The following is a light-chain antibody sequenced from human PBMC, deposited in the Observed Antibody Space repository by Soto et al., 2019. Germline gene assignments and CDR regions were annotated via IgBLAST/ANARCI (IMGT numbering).Light chain of an antibody. J-gene: IGLJ2*01. CDR1: SSDVGNYNL. CDR3: CSYVGSGTEI. V-gene: IGLV2-23*02. Sequence: QSALTQPASVSGSPGQSITISCIGTSSDVGNYNLVSWYQQHPGKAPKLMIYDVSKRPSGVSNRFSGSKSGNTASLTVSGLQAEDEADYYCCSYVGSGTEIFGGGTKLTVL. CDR2: DVS.